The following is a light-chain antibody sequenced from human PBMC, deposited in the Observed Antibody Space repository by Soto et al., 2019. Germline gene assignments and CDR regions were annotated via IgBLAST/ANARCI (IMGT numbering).Light chain of an antibody. V-gene: IGKV3-15*01. J-gene: IGKJ1*01. CDR2: DAF. Sequence: EILMTQSPATLSVYPGERATLSCRVSQSISNTLAWYHHKPGQAPRLLIYDAFTRATGIPARFSGSGSGTEFTHTISSLESEEFAVYYCQQYNTWPQTFGQETKVEIK. CDR1: QSISNT. CDR3: QQYNTWPQT.